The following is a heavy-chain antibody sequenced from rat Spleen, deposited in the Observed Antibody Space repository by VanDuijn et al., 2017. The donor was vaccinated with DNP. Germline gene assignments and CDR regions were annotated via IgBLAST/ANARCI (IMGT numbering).Heavy chain of an antibody. Sequence: EVQLVESGGGLVQPGRSLKLSCAASGFTYSNYVMAWVRQAPTKGLEWVASISTGGGNTYYRDSVKGRFTISRYNAKNTLYLQMDSLRSEDTATYYCALYYPFAYWGQGTLVTVSS. CDR1: GFTYSNYV. CDR3: ALYYPFAY. CDR2: ISTGGGNT. V-gene: IGHV5S13*01. D-gene: IGHD1-1*01. J-gene: IGHJ3*01.